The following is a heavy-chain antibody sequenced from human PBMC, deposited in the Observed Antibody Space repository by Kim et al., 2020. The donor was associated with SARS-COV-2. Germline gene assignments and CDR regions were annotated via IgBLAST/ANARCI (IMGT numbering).Heavy chain of an antibody. CDR1: GFTFSSYW. Sequence: GGSLRLSCAASGFTFSSYWMSWVRQPPGKGLEWVANINPDGSADYYVDSVKGRFTISRDNAKNSLYLQMNNLRAEDTAVYYCTTGGAYWGQGTLVTVSS. V-gene: IGHV3-7*01. CDR3: TTGGAY. J-gene: IGHJ4*02. D-gene: IGHD3-10*01. CDR2: INPDGSAD.